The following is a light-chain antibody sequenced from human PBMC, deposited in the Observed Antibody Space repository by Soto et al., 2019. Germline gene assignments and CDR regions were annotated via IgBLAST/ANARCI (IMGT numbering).Light chain of an antibody. V-gene: IGLV4-69*01. CDR3: QTWGTGIHV. Sequence: QPVLTQSSSASASLGASVKLTCTLSSGHSSYAIAWHQQQPEKGPRYLMKLNSDGSHSRGDGIPDRFSGSSSGAERYLTISSLQSEDEADYYCQTWGTGIHVFGTGTKLTVL. CDR2: LNSDGSH. CDR1: SGHSSYA. J-gene: IGLJ1*01.